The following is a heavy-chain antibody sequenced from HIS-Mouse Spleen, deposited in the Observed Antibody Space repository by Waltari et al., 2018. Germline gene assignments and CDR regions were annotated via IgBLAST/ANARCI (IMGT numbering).Heavy chain of an antibody. Sequence: QDTLRESGPALVKPTQTLPLTCTFSGFSLSTSAMCVSWIGQPTGKAVEGLARIDWDDDKYYSTSLTTRLTISRDTSKNQVVLTMTNMDPLDTATYYCARIAEGYTSGWYAFDYWGQGTLVTVSS. CDR3: ARIAEGYTSGWYAFDY. CDR2: IDWDDDK. V-gene: IGHV2-70*15. CDR1: GFSLSTSAMC. J-gene: IGHJ4*02. D-gene: IGHD6-19*01.